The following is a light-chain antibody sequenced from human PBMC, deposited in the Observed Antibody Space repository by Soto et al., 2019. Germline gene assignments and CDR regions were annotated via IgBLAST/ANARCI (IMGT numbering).Light chain of an antibody. J-gene: IGLJ3*02. CDR3: ASWDDSLNGWV. Sequence: QSVLTQSPSASGTPGQRVTISCSGSSSNIGSNTVNWYQQLPRTAPKLLISSSDQRPSGVPDRFSGSKSGTSASLAISGLQSEDEADSYCASWDDSLNGWVFGGGTKLTVL. CDR2: SSD. V-gene: IGLV1-44*01. CDR1: SSNIGSNT.